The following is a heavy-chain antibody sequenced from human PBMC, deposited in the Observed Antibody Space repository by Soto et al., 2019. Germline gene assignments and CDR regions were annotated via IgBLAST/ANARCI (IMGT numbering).Heavy chain of an antibody. CDR1: GFSLSNARMG. J-gene: IGHJ5*02. V-gene: IGHV2-26*01. D-gene: IGHD1-7*01. CDR2: IFSKDEK. CDR3: ARWYNWNYGDGNWFDP. Sequence: SGPTLVNPPETLTLTCTVSGFSLSNARMGVSWIRQPPGKALERLAHIFSKDEKSYSTSLKSRLTISKATSKSQVVLTMTNMDPVDTATYYCARWYNWNYGDGNWFDPWGQGTLVTVSS.